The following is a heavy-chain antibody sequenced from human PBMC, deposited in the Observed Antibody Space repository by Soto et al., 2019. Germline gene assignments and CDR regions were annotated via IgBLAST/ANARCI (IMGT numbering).Heavy chain of an antibody. CDR2: ISYDGSNK. CDR3: VAGDYYYGMDV. J-gene: IGHJ6*02. Sequence: QVQLVESGGGVVQPGRSLRLSCAASGFTLSNYVLHWVRQAPGKGLEWVAGISYDGSNKYYADSVKGRFTISRDNSKNTLYLQMNSLRADDTAGYYSVAGDYYYGMDVWGHGTTVTVSS. D-gene: IGHD2-15*01. V-gene: IGHV3-30-3*01. CDR1: GFTLSNYV.